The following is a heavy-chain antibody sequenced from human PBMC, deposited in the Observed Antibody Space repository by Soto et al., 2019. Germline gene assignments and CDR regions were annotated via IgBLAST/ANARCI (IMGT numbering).Heavy chain of an antibody. CDR1: GFTFSSYG. D-gene: IGHD3-9*01. V-gene: IGHV3-30*18. Sequence: GSLRLSCAASGFTFSSYGMHWVRQAPGKGLEWVAVISYDGSNKYYADSVKGRFTISRDNSKNTLYLQMNSLRAEDTAVYYCAKGDIRYFDWLLYPQSHYYYYYGMDVWGQGTTVTVSS. CDR3: AKGDIRYFDWLLYPQSHYYYYYGMDV. CDR2: ISYDGSNK. J-gene: IGHJ6*02.